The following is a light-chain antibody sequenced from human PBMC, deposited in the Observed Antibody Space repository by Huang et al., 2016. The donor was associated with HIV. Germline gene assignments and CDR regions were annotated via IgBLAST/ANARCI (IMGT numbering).Light chain of an antibody. CDR1: QSIFYSSNHRNY. J-gene: IGKJ2*01. CDR3: QQYYNVPFT. CDR2: GAA. Sequence: DIVMTQSPASLAVSLGERATINCKSSQSIFYSSNHRNYLAWYQQKPGQSPKLFISGAATRESGVPDRFTGSGSGTDFSLSISSLQAEDVALYYWQQYYNVPFTFGQGTKLDIK. V-gene: IGKV4-1*01.